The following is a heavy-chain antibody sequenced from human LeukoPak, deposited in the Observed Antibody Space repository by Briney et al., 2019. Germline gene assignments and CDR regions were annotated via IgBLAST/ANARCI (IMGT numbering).Heavy chain of an antibody. Sequence: PGGSLRLSCATSGFTFSSYGIHWVRQAPGKGLGRVAVIWYDEENTYYGDSVKGRFTISRDNSKKTLYLQMNSLRAEDTAVYYCARGSTMMTTWPEFWGQGTLVTVSS. CDR1: GFTFSSYG. J-gene: IGHJ4*02. CDR2: IWYDEENT. V-gene: IGHV3-33*01. CDR3: ARGSTMMTTWPEF. D-gene: IGHD3-22*01.